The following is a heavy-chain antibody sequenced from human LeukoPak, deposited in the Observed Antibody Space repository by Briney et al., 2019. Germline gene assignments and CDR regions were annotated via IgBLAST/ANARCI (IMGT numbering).Heavy chain of an antibody. CDR1: GFTFSSYT. V-gene: IGHV3-21*01. Sequence: GGSLRLSCAASGFTFSSYTMNWVRQAPGKGLEWVSSISSSGSHINYADSVKGRITISRDNAKNSLYLQMNSLRVEDTAVYYCATTANWGLQTHWGQGTLVTVSS. J-gene: IGHJ4*02. D-gene: IGHD7-27*01. CDR2: ISSSGSHI. CDR3: ATTANWGLQTH.